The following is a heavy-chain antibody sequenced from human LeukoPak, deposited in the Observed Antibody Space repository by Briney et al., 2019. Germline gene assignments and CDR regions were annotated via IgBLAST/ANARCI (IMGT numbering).Heavy chain of an antibody. CDR2: INSGGSGT. Sequence: GGSLRLSCAASGFAFSSNWMHWVRQTPGKGLVWVSRINSGGSGTSYADSVEGRFTFSRDNSKNTLYLQMNSLRAEDTAVYYCAKEYCSNSVCHSLDYWGQGTLVTVSS. J-gene: IGHJ4*02. D-gene: IGHD2-8*01. CDR1: GFAFSSNW. V-gene: IGHV3-74*01. CDR3: AKEYCSNSVCHSLDY.